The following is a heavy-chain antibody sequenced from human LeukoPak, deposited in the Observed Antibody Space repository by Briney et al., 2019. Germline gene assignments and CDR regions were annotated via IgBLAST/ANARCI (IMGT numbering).Heavy chain of an antibody. CDR3: ARQIAVVEPTDPNWFDS. Sequence: SETLSLTCSVSGDSISTTTFYWGWIRQSPGKGLEWIGSIFYSGTTYYTPSLKNRVTLSLDTSKNQFSLRLTSVTAADTAVYFCARQIAVVEPTDPNWFDSWGQGILVTVSS. J-gene: IGHJ5*01. CDR2: IFYSGTT. D-gene: IGHD2-21*01. V-gene: IGHV4-39*07. CDR1: GDSISTTTFY.